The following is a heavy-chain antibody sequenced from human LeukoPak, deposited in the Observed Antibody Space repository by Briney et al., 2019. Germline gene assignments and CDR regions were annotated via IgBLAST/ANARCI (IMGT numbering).Heavy chain of an antibody. D-gene: IGHD3-10*01. CDR1: GYTFSSYR. Sequence: ASVKVSCKASGYTFSSYRMHWVRQAPGQGLEWMGIINPSDGTATYAQKFQGRVTMTRDTSTSTVYMELTSLRSEDTAVYYCARGLGSGSYYGSWGQGTLVTVSS. CDR3: ARGLGSGSYYGS. J-gene: IGHJ5*02. V-gene: IGHV1-46*01. CDR2: INPSDGTA.